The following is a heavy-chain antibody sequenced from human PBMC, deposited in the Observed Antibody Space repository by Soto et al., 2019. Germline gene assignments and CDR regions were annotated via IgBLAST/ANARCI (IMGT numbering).Heavy chain of an antibody. CDR1: GGTFSSYA. D-gene: IGHD2-2*01. J-gene: IGHJ6*02. V-gene: IGHV1-69*13. CDR3: ARGGLPASYYYGMDV. Sequence: GASVKVSCKASGGTFSSYAISLVRQAPGQGLEWMGGIIPIFGTANYAQKFQGRVTITADESTSTAYMELSSLRSEDTAVYYCARGGLPASYYYGMDVWGQGTTVTVSS. CDR2: IIPIFGTA.